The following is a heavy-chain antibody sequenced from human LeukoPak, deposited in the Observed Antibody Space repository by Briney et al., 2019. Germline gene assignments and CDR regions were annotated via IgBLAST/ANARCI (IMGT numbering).Heavy chain of an antibody. CDR3: ARDRRYGGYNWFDP. J-gene: IGHJ5*02. D-gene: IGHD3-10*01. V-gene: IGHV4-39*07. Sequence: PSETLSLTCTVSGGSISSSSYYWGWIRQPPGKGLEWIGSIYYSGSTYYNPSLKSRVTISVDTSKNQFSLKLSSVTAADTAVYYCARDRRYGGYNWFDPWGQGTLVTVSS. CDR2: IYYSGST. CDR1: GGSISSSSYY.